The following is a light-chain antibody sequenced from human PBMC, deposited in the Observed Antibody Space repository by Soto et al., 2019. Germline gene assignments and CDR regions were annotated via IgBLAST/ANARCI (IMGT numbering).Light chain of an antibody. CDR3: LQHSTSPLT. CDR1: QSVSNNY. V-gene: IGKV3-20*01. CDR2: GAS. Sequence: EIVLTQSPGTLSLSPGERATLSCRASQSVSNNYLAWYQQKPGQAPRLLIYGASSRATGIPDRFSGSGSGTDFTLTISSLEPEDFAIFYCLQHSTSPLTFGGGTKVEIK. J-gene: IGKJ4*02.